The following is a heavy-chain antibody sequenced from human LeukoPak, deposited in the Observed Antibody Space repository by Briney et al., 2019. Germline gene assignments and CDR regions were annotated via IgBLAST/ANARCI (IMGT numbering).Heavy chain of an antibody. D-gene: IGHD2-15*01. CDR2: IIPIFGTA. CDR1: GGTFSSYA. CDR3: ARASYCSGGSCYSGFDY. V-gene: IGHV1-69*06. J-gene: IGHJ4*02. Sequence: SVKVSCKASGGTFSSYAISWVRQAPGQGLEWMGGIIPIFGTANYAQKFQGRVTITADKSTSTAYMELSSLRSEDTAVYYCARASYCSGGSCYSGFDYWGQGTLVTVSS.